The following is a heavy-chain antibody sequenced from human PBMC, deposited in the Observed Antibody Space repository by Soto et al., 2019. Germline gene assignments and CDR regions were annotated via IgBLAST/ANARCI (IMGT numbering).Heavy chain of an antibody. Sequence: QVQLVESGGGVVQPGRSLRLSCAASGFTFSSYGMHWVRQAPGKGLEWVAVISYDGSNKYYADSVKGRFTISRDNSKNTLYLQMNSLRAEDTAVYYCAKDLGPFYYYDSSGYPGDYWGQGTLVTVSS. D-gene: IGHD3-22*01. J-gene: IGHJ4*02. CDR1: GFTFSSYG. V-gene: IGHV3-30*18. CDR2: ISYDGSNK. CDR3: AKDLGPFYYYDSSGYPGDY.